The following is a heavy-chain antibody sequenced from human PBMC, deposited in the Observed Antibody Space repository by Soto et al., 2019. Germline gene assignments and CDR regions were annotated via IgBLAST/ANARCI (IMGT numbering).Heavy chain of an antibody. D-gene: IGHD6-19*01. CDR2: FDPEDGET. Sequence: ASMKVSCKVSGYTLTELSMHWVRQAPGKGLEWMGGFDPEDGETIYAQKFQGRVTMTEDTSTDTAYMELSSLRSEDTAVYYCATDRFGASSGPFDPWGQGTLVTVSS. CDR3: ATDRFGASSGPFDP. CDR1: GYTLTELS. J-gene: IGHJ5*02. V-gene: IGHV1-24*01.